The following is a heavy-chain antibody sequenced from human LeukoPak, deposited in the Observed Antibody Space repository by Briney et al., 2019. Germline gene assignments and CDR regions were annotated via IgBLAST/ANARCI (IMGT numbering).Heavy chain of an antibody. CDR1: GVTFSSYA. CDR3: SKDAFGERAVFDY. CDR2: ISGSGGTT. Sequence: GGSLRLSCRASGVTFSSYAMSWVRQAPGKRLEWVSAISGSGGTTYYADSVKGRFTISRDNSKNTPYLQMNSLRAEDTAVYYCSKDAFGERAVFDYRGQGTLVNGSS. J-gene: IGHJ4*02. V-gene: IGHV3-23*01. D-gene: IGHD4-17*01.